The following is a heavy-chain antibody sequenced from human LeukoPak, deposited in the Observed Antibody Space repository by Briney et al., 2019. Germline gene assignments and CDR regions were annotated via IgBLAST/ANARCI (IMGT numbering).Heavy chain of an antibody. CDR2: IRSKADDGTA. Sequence: GGSLRLSCAASGFTFSNAWMTWVRQAPGKGLEWVGHIRSKADDGTADYAAPVDGRFTISRDDSKNTLYLQMNSLTTEDTAMYYCTTDTATEARHIWGQGTMVTVSS. CDR1: GFTFSNAW. J-gene: IGHJ3*02. D-gene: IGHD2-21*02. V-gene: IGHV3-15*01. CDR3: TTDTATEARHI.